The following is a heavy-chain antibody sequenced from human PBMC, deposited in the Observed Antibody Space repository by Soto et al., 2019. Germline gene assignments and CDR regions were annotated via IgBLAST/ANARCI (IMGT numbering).Heavy chain of an antibody. Sequence: QVQLQESGPGLVKPSGTLSLTCAVSSGSISSSNWWSWVRQPPGKGLEWIGEIYHSGSTNYNPSLKSRVTISVDKSKNQFSLKLSSVTAADTAVYYCARLMGDIVVVRPWQVPWFDPWGQGTLVTVSS. CDR1: SGSISSSNW. CDR2: IYHSGST. J-gene: IGHJ5*02. V-gene: IGHV4-4*02. CDR3: ARLMGDIVVVRPWQVPWFDP. D-gene: IGHD2-2*01.